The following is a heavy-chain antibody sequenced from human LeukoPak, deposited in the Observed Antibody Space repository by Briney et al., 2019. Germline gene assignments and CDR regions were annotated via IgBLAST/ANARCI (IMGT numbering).Heavy chain of an antibody. CDR2: IYHSGST. V-gene: IGHV4-38-2*02. CDR3: ARVGDPSGYYIDY. Sequence: SETLSLTCTVSGYSISSGYYWGWIRQPPGKGLEWIGSIYHSGSTYYNPSLKSRVTISVDTSKNQFSLKLSSVTAADTAVYYCARVGDPSGYYIDYWGQGTLVTVSS. J-gene: IGHJ4*02. CDR1: GYSISSGYY. D-gene: IGHD3-22*01.